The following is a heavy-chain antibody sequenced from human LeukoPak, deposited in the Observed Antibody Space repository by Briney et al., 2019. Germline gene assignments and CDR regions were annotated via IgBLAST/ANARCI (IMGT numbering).Heavy chain of an antibody. CDR1: GGTFSSYA. CDR3: ARGGLTIFAHNPFDY. D-gene: IGHD3-3*01. J-gene: IGHJ4*02. CDR2: IIPIFGTA. V-gene: IGHV1-69*13. Sequence: GASVTVSCKASGGTFSSYAISWVRQAPGQGLEWMGGIIPIFGTANYAQKFQGRATITADESTSTAYMELSSLRSEDTAVYYCARGGLTIFAHNPFDYWGQGTLVTVSS.